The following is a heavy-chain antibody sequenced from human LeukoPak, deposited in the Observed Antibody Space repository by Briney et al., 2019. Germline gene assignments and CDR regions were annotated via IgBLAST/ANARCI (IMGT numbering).Heavy chain of an antibody. CDR3: AGERGGTDYYYYMDV. D-gene: IGHD1-26*01. Sequence: GGSLRLSCAASRFTFSSYSMNWVRQAPGKGLEWVSSISSSRSNIYYANSVKGRFTISRDNAKNSLYLQMNSLRSEDTAVYYCAGERGGTDYYYYMDVWGKGTTVTVSS. CDR1: RFTFSSYS. V-gene: IGHV3-21*01. J-gene: IGHJ6*03. CDR2: ISSSRSNI.